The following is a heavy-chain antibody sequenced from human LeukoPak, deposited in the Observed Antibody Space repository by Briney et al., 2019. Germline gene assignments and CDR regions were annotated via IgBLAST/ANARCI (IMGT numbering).Heavy chain of an antibody. Sequence: ASVKVSCKASGYTFTSYGISWVRQAPGQGLEWMGWISAYNGNTNYAQKLQGRVTMTTDTSTSTAYMELRSLRSDDTAVYYCARGGPSATIFGGADYWGQGTLVTVSS. J-gene: IGHJ4*02. V-gene: IGHV1-18*01. CDR3: ARGGPSATIFGGADY. D-gene: IGHD3-3*01. CDR1: GYTFTSYG. CDR2: ISAYNGNT.